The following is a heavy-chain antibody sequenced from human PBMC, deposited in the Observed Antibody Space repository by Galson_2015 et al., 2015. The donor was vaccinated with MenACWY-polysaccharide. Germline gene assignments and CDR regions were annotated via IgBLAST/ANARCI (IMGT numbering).Heavy chain of an antibody. CDR3: ARNNYAGLRGYYYGMDV. CDR2: IYPGDSDT. V-gene: IGHV5-51*01. J-gene: IGHJ6*02. D-gene: IGHD5-12*01. CDR1: GYSFTSYW. Sequence: QSGAEVKKPGESLQISCEGSGYSFTSYWIAWVRQMPGKGLEWMGIIYPGDSDTRYSPSFQGQVTISADESISTAYLQWSSLKASDTAMYYCARNNYAGLRGYYYGMDVWGQGTTVTVSS.